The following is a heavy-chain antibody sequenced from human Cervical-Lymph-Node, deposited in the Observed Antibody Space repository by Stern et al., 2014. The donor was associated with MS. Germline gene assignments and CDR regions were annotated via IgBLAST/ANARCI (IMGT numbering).Heavy chain of an antibody. CDR3: ARGLLGSENAFDI. V-gene: IGHV1-18*01. J-gene: IGHJ3*02. CDR2: ISAYNCNS. CDR1: GYTFTSYG. D-gene: IGHD2-15*01. Sequence: QVQLVQSGAEVKKPGASVKVTCKASGYTFTSYGISWVREATGQGLEWMGRISAYNCNSTYAHHLQCRCTMTTDTSTSTAYMELRSLRSDDTAVYYCARGLLGSENAFDIWVQGTMVTVSS.